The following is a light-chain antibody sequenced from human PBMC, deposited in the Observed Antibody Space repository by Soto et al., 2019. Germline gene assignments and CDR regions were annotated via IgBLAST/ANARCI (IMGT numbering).Light chain of an antibody. CDR3: QQYGGSPLFT. CDR2: GGS. CDR1: QSVRSNF. J-gene: IGKJ3*01. Sequence: EIVLTQSPVTLSLSPGERATLSCRASQSVRSNFLAWYQQKPGQAPRLLIYGGSSRATGIPVRFSGSGSGTDFTLTISRLEPEDFAVYSCQQYGGSPLFTFGPGTKVDNK. V-gene: IGKV3-20*01.